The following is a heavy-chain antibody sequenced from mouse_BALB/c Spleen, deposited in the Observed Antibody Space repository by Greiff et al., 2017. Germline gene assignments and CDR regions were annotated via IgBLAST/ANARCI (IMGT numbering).Heavy chain of an antibody. CDR2: INPGNSDT. CDR3: TPYGYDAWFAY. D-gene: IGHD2-2*01. CDR1: GYTFTSYW. Sequence: VQLMQSGTVLARPGASVKMSCTASGYTFTSYWMPWVNQRPGQGLDWIGAINPGNSDTSYNQKFKGKAKLTAVTSTSTAYMELSSLTNEDSAVYYCTPYGYDAWFAYWGQGTLVTVSA. J-gene: IGHJ3*01. V-gene: IGHV1-5*01.